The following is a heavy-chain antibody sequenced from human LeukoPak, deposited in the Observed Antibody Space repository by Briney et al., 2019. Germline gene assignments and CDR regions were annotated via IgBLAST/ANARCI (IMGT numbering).Heavy chain of an antibody. CDR1: GFPFSSYW. Sequence: GGSLRLSCVASGFPFSSYWMTWVRQAPGRGLEWVANIKQDGSKKSYVDSVKGRFTISRDNAKNSLYLQMNSLRAEDTAIYYCTRVGYIDEGIDYWGQGTLVTVSS. D-gene: IGHD5-24*01. V-gene: IGHV3-7*04. CDR3: TRVGYIDEGIDY. J-gene: IGHJ4*02. CDR2: IKQDGSKK.